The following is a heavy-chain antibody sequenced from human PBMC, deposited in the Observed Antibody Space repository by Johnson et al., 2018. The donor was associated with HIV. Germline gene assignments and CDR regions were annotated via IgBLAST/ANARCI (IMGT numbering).Heavy chain of an antibody. CDR3: ARGSLMTQWLRGDDAFDI. V-gene: IGHV3-66*01. CDR1: GITVGTNY. D-gene: IGHD6-19*01. Sequence: VQLVESGGGLVQPGGSLRLSCAASGITVGTNYMSWVRQAPGKGLEWVSVIYSGGSTYYADSMKGRFTISRDNSKNTLYLQMNSLRAEDTAVYYCARGSLMTQWLRGDDAFDIWGQGTMVTVSS. J-gene: IGHJ3*02. CDR2: IYSGGST.